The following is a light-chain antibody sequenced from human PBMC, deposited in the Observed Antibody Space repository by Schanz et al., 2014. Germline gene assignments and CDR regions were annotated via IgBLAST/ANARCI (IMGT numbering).Light chain of an antibody. J-gene: IGLJ2*01. CDR2: GTS. Sequence: QSVLTQPPSVSGAPGQRVTISCTGSSSNIGAGYDAHWYQQFPGTAPKLLIYGTSNRPSGVPDRFSGSKSGTSASLAISGLQSEDEADYYCAAWDDSLNGVFGGGTKLTVL. V-gene: IGLV1-40*01. CDR1: SSNIGAGYD. CDR3: AAWDDSLNGV.